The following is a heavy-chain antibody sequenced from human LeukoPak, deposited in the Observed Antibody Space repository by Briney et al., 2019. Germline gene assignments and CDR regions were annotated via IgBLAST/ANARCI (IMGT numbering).Heavy chain of an antibody. Sequence: PGGSLRLSCAVSGFTFGRYWMTWVRQAPGKGLEWVANIKADGSEEYYVDSLRGRFTISRDNAKNSLYLQMNSLRAADTAIYYCARHYYDTRSFYAKDNFDYWGQGTLVTVST. CDR1: GFTFGRYW. CDR3: ARHYYDTRSFYAKDNFDY. CDR2: IKADGSEE. V-gene: IGHV3-7*01. D-gene: IGHD3-22*01. J-gene: IGHJ4*02.